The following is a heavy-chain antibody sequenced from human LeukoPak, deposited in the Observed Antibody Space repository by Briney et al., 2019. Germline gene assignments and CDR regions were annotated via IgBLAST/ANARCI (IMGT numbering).Heavy chain of an antibody. V-gene: IGHV4-59*01. J-gene: IGHJ4*02. CDR3: ARESGNYYDSSGPSIDY. CDR1: GGSISSYY. CDR2: IYYSGST. Sequence: SETLSLTCTVSGGSISSYYWSWIRQPPGKGLEWIGYIYYSGSTNYNPSPKSRVTISVDTSKNQFSLKLSSVTAADTAVYYCARESGNYYDSSGPSIDYWGQGTLVTVSS. D-gene: IGHD3-22*01.